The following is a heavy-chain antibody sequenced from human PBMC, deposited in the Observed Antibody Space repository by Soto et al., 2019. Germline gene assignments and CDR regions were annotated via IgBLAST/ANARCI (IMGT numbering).Heavy chain of an antibody. Sequence: QVQLQESGPGLVKPSETLSLTCTVSGGSISSYYWSWIRQPPGKGLEWIGYIYYSGSTNYNPSLKSRVTISVDTSKNQFSLKLSSVTAADTAAYYCARDWGGMDVWGQGTTVTVSS. J-gene: IGHJ6*02. CDR1: GGSISSYY. CDR2: IYYSGST. CDR3: ARDWGGMDV. V-gene: IGHV4-59*01. D-gene: IGHD7-27*01.